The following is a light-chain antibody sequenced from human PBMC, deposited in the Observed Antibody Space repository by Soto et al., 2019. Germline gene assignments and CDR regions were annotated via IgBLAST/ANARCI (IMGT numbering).Light chain of an antibody. CDR1: QIVSSTY. CDR3: QQYGVTPPNT. J-gene: IGKJ4*01. V-gene: IGKV3-20*01. CDR2: GAS. Sequence: EIVLTQSPGTLSLSPGERATLSCRASQIVSSTYLAWFQQKSGQAPRLLIYGASTRATGIPDRFSGSGSGADFTLTISGLEPEDFGLYYCQQYGVTPPNTFGGGTKVDIK.